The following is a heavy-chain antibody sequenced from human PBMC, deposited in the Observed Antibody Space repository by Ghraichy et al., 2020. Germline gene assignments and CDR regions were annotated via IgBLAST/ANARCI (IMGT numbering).Heavy chain of an antibody. CDR1: GFSLSTSGVG. D-gene: IGHD6-19*01. V-gene: IGHV2-5*02. Sequence: SGPTLVKPTQTLTLTCTFSGFSLSTSGVGVGWIRQPPGKALEWLALIYWDDDKRYSPSLKSRLTITKDTSKNQVVLTMTNMDPVDTATYYCAHRPGDSSGWYEANLNWFDPWGQGTLVTVSS. CDR2: IYWDDDK. CDR3: AHRPGDSSGWYEANLNWFDP. J-gene: IGHJ5*02.